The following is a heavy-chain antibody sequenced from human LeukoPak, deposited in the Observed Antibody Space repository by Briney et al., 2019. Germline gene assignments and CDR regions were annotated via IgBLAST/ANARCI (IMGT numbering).Heavy chain of an antibody. V-gene: IGHV1-18*01. Sequence: ASVKVSCKASGYTFTSYGISWVRQAPGQGLEWMGWISAYNGNTNYAQKLQGRVTMTTDTSTSTAYMELRSLRSGDTAVYYCVRVKWEEGFDYWGQGTLVTVPS. J-gene: IGHJ4*02. CDR1: GYTFTSYG. CDR3: VRVKWEEGFDY. CDR2: ISAYNGNT. D-gene: IGHD1-26*01.